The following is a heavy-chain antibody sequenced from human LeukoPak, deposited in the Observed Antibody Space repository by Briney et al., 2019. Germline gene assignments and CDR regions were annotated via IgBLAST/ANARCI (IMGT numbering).Heavy chain of an antibody. J-gene: IGHJ4*02. CDR2: IYSRGST. D-gene: IGHD5-18*01. Sequence: PGGSLRLSCAASGFTVSSNYMSWVRQAPGKGLEWVSVIYSRGSTYYADSVKGRFTISRDNSKNTLYLQMNSLRAQDTAVYYCARESVDTAMVAYWGQGTLVTVSS. CDR3: ARESVDTAMVAY. V-gene: IGHV3-53*01. CDR1: GFTVSSNY.